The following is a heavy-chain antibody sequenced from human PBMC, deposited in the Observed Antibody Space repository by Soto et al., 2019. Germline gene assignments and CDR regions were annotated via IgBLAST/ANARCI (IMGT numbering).Heavy chain of an antibody. V-gene: IGHV3-48*03. CDR2: ISSSGSTI. CDR3: ARDSNYDFWSGTHYGMDV. CDR1: GFTFSSYE. D-gene: IGHD3-3*01. J-gene: IGHJ6*02. Sequence: PGGSLRLSCAASGFTFSSYEMNWVRQAPGKGLEWVSYISSSGSTIYYADSVKGRFTISRDNAKNSLYLQMNSLRAEDTAVYYCARDSNYDFWSGTHYGMDVWGQGITVTVSS.